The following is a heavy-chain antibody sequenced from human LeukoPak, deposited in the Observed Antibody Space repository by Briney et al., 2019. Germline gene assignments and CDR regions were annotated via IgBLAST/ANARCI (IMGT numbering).Heavy chain of an antibody. V-gene: IGHV3-NL1*01. CDR1: GFTFSSYG. CDR3: AKEGVGAKWGDRGVFDY. Sequence: GGSLRLSCAASGFTFSSYGMHWVRQAPGKGLEWVSFITQSGTVTYYADSVKGRFTISRDNSKNTLFLQMNSLRVEDTAIYYCAKEGVGAKWGDRGVFDYWGQGTLVTVSS. CDR2: ITQSGTVT. D-gene: IGHD1-26*01. J-gene: IGHJ4*02.